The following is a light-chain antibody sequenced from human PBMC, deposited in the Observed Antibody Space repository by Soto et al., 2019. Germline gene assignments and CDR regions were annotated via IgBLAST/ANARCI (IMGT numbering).Light chain of an antibody. Sequence: QSALTQPRSVSGSPGQSVTISCTGTSSDVGGYNYVSWYQQHPGKAPKLMIYDVSKRPSGVPDRFSGSKAGNTASLTISGLQGEEEADYYCCSYAGSYAHYVFGTGTKVTVL. CDR1: SSDVGGYNY. J-gene: IGLJ1*01. V-gene: IGLV2-11*01. CDR2: DVS. CDR3: CSYAGSYAHYV.